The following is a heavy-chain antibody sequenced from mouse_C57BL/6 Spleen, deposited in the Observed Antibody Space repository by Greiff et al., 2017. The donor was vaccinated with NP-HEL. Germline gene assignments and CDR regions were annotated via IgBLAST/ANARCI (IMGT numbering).Heavy chain of an antibody. D-gene: IGHD3-1*01. CDR3: ARDRAGPYFDY. V-gene: IGHV5-4*01. Sequence: EVQRVESGGGLVKPGGSLKLSCAASGFTFSSYAMSWVRQTPEKRLEWVATISDGGSYTYYPDNVKGRFTISRDNAKNNLYLQMSHLKSEDTAMYYCARDRAGPYFDYWGQGTTLTVSS. CDR2: ISDGGSYT. J-gene: IGHJ2*01. CDR1: GFTFSSYA.